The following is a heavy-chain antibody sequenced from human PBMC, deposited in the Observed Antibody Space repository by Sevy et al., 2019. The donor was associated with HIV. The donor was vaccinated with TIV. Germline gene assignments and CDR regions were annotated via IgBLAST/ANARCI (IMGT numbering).Heavy chain of an antibody. V-gene: IGHV3-30-3*01. CDR3: ARDNNAYFFLDY. CDR2: ISQAYDGNKK. J-gene: IGHJ4*02. CDR1: GFTFASYS. Sequence: GGSLRLSCAASGFTFASYSLHWVRQAPGKGLEWVSLISQAYDGNKKYYTDSVRDRFTISRDDSKSTLYLQLNSLRAEDTAVYYGARDNNAYFFLDYWGQGTLVTVSS. D-gene: IGHD3-16*01.